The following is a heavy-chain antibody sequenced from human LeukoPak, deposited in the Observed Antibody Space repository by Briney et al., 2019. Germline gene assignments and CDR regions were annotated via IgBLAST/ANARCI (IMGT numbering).Heavy chain of an antibody. J-gene: IGHJ4*02. CDR2: IYHSGSGST. CDR1: GGSISSGGHS. D-gene: IGHD5-24*01. Sequence: SETLSLTCTVSGGSISSGGHSWSWIRQPPGKGLEWIGYIYHSGSGSTYYNPSLKSRVTISVDTSKNQFSLKLSSVTAADTAVYYCARGTIISYYFDYWGQGTLVTVSS. CDR3: ARGTIISYYFDY. V-gene: IGHV4-30-2*01.